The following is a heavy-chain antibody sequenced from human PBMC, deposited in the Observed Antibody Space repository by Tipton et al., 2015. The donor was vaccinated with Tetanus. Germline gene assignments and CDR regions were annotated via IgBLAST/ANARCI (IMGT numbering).Heavy chain of an antibody. CDR3: ARHGSGGNLFELRPIDY. CDR2: IYYSGST. V-gene: IGHV4-39*01. Sequence: TLSLTCTVSGGSISSSSCYWGWIRQPPGKGLEWIGSIYYSGSTYYNPSLKSRVTISVDTSKNQFSLKLSSVTAADTAVYYCARHGSGGNLFELRPIDYWGQGTLVTVSS. D-gene: IGHD4-23*01. CDR1: GGSISSSSCY. J-gene: IGHJ4*02.